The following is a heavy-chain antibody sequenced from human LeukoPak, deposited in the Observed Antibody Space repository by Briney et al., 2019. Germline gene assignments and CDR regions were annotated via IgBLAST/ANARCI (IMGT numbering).Heavy chain of an antibody. CDR2: ISYDGSNK. Sequence: GRSLRLSCAASGFTFSSYAMHWVRQAPGKGLEWVAVISYDGSNKYYADSVKGRFTISRDNSKNTLYLQMNSLRAEDTAVYYCAREIAAAGLYFDYWGQGTLVTVSS. J-gene: IGHJ4*02. D-gene: IGHD6-13*01. CDR3: AREIAAAGLYFDY. V-gene: IGHV3-30-3*01. CDR1: GFTFSSYA.